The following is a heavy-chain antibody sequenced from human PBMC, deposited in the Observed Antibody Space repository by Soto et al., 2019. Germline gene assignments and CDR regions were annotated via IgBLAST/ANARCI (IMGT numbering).Heavy chain of an antibody. CDR3: AKDRAGGELLSAFYV. D-gene: IGHD1-26*01. V-gene: IGHV3-30*18. CDR2: ISYDGSNK. Sequence: HPGGSLRLSCAAPGFTFSSEGMHWVRLAPGKGLEWVAVISYDGSNKYYADSVKGRFTISRDNSKNTLYLQMNSLRAEDTAVYYCAKDRAGGELLSAFYVWGQGTMVTVSS. CDR1: GFTFSSEG. J-gene: IGHJ3*01.